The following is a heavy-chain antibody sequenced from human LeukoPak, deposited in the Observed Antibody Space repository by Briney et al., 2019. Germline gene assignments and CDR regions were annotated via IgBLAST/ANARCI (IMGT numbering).Heavy chain of an antibody. CDR1: GFTFRSYS. CDR2: INSSSSYI. V-gene: IGHV3-21*01. CDR3: ARDLPYYDSSGYYRPYYFDY. Sequence: PGGSLTLSCAASGFTFRSYSMNWVRQAPGKGLEWVSSINSSSSYIYYADSVKGRFTISRDNAKNSLYLQMNRLRAEDTAVYYCARDLPYYDSSGYYRPYYFDYWGQGTLVTVSS. J-gene: IGHJ4*02. D-gene: IGHD3-22*01.